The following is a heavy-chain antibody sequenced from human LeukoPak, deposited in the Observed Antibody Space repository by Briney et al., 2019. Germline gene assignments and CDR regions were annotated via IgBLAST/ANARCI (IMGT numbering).Heavy chain of an antibody. V-gene: IGHV3-21*01. CDR1: GFTFSSYS. Sequence: PGGSLRLSCAASGFTFSSYSMNWVRQAPGKGLEWVSSISSSSSYIYYADSVKGRFTISRDNAKNSLYLQMNSLRAEDTAVYYCARDSRVAPLNVRYPDYWGQGTLVTVSS. CDR2: ISSSSSYI. CDR3: ARDSRVAPLNVRYPDY. J-gene: IGHJ4*02. D-gene: IGHD3-9*01.